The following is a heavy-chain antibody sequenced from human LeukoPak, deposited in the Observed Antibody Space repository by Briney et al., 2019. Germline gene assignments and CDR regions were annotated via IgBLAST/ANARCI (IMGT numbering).Heavy chain of an antibody. Sequence: PSETLSLTCTVSGGSISSSSYYWGWIRQPPGKGLEWIGSIYYSGSTNYNPSLKSRVTISVDTSKNQFSLNLTSVTAADTAVYYCARHKSPLPLHWGQGTLVTVSS. CDR2: IYYSGST. J-gene: IGHJ4*02. CDR3: ARHKSPLPLH. CDR1: GGSISSSSYY. V-gene: IGHV4-39*01. D-gene: IGHD3-10*01.